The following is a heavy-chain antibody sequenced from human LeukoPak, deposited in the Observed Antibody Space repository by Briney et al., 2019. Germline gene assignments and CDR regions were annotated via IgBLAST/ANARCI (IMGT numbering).Heavy chain of an antibody. CDR3: ASVDTAMGSFDY. Sequence: KPSETLSLTCTVSGGSISSYYWSWIRQPAGKGLGWIGRIYTSGSTNYNPSLKSRVTMSVDTSKNQFSLKLSSVTAADTAVYHCASVDTAMGSFDYWGQGTLVTVSS. J-gene: IGHJ4*02. CDR2: IYTSGST. D-gene: IGHD5-18*01. CDR1: GGSISSYY. V-gene: IGHV4-4*07.